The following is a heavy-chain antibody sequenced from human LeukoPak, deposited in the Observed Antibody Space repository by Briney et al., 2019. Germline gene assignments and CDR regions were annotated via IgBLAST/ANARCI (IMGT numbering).Heavy chain of an antibody. J-gene: IGHJ4*02. CDR3: ARTPYYYDSSGYYLFYFDY. V-gene: IGHV4-31*11. CDR2: IYYSGST. Sequence: SETLSLTCAVYGVSFSGYYWSWIRQHPGKGLEWIGYIYYSGSTYYNPSLKSRVTISVDTSKNQFSLKLSSVTAADTAVYYCARTPYYYDSSGYYLFYFDYWGQGTLVTVSS. D-gene: IGHD3-22*01. CDR1: GVSFSGYY.